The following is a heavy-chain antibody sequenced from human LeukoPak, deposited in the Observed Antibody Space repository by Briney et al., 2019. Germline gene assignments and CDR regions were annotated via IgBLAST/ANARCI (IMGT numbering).Heavy chain of an antibody. CDR3: ARRDSSGWYEYDAFDI. V-gene: IGHV5-51*01. D-gene: IGHD6-19*01. Sequence: GESLKISFKGSGYSFTIYWIGWVRPMPGKGLEWMGIIYPGDSDTRYSPSFQGQVTISADKSISTAYLQWSSLKASDTAMYYCARRDSSGWYEYDAFDIWGQGTMVTVSS. CDR2: IYPGDSDT. CDR1: GYSFTIYW. J-gene: IGHJ3*02.